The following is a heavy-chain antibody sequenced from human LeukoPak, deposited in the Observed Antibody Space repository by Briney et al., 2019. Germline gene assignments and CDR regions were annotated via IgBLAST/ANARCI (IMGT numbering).Heavy chain of an antibody. J-gene: IGHJ6*02. D-gene: IGHD3-22*01. CDR3: ARDQGGYYYDSSGPQYGMDV. Sequence: GGSLRLSCAASGFTFSSYAVHWVRQAPGKGLEWVANIKQDGSEKYYVDSVKGRFTISRDNAKNSLYLQMNSLRAEDTAVYYCARDQGGYYYDSSGPQYGMDVWGQGTTVTVSS. V-gene: IGHV3-7*01. CDR2: IKQDGSEK. CDR1: GFTFSSYA.